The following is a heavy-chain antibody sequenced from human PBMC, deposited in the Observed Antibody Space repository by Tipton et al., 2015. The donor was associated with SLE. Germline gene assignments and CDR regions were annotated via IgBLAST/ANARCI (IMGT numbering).Heavy chain of an antibody. CDR3: AREPRSGYHDY. CDR1: GGSISSYY. V-gene: IGHV4-59*01. Sequence: TLSLTCTVSGGSISSYYWSWIRQPPGKGLEWIGYIYYSGSTNYSGSTNYNPSLKSRVTISLDTSKSQFSLKLSSVTAADTAVYYCAREPRSGYHDYWGQGTLVIVSS. J-gene: IGHJ4*02. D-gene: IGHD3-3*01. CDR2: IYYSGSTNYSGST.